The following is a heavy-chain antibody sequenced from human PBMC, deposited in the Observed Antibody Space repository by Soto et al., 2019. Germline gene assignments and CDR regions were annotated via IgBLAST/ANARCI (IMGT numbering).Heavy chain of an antibody. V-gene: IGHV5-51*01. J-gene: IGHJ6*02. Sequence: PGESLKISCKGSGYSFTTYWIAWVRQMPGKGLEWMGIIYPGDSDARYSPSFEGQVTISADRSISTAYLRWSSLKASDTAMYYCARPRSGSYRLDYYGMDVWGQGTTVTVS. D-gene: IGHD3-10*01. CDR1: GYSFTTYW. CDR2: IYPGDSDA. CDR3: ARPRSGSYRLDYYGMDV.